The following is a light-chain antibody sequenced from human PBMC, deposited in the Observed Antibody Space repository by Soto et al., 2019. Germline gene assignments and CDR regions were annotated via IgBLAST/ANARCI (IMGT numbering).Light chain of an antibody. CDR1: QSIGRW. Sequence: DIQMTQSPSTLSASVGDRVTITCRASQSIGRWLAWYQQKPGKAPKVLIYDASTLKSGVPSRFSGSGCGTDFTLTISSLRPDDFAIYYCQQYNSYWTFGQGTKV. V-gene: IGKV1-5*01. J-gene: IGKJ1*01. CDR2: DAS. CDR3: QQYNSYWT.